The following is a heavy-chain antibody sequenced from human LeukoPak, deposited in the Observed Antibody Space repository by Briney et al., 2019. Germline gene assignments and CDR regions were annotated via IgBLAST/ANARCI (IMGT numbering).Heavy chain of an antibody. CDR1: GFTVSSNY. CDR2: IYSGGST. Sequence: PGGSLRLSCSASGFTVSSNYMSWVRQAPGKGLEWVSVIYSGGSTYYADSVKGRFTISRDNSKNTLYLQMNSLRAEDTAVYYCARDPGVRRVTWERVFYWGQGTLVTVSS. CDR3: ARDPGVRRVTWERVFY. V-gene: IGHV3-66*01. J-gene: IGHJ4*02. D-gene: IGHD1-26*01.